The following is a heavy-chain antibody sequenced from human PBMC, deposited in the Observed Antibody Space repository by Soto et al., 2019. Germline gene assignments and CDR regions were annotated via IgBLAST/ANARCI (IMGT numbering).Heavy chain of an antibody. V-gene: IGHV5-51*01. CDR1: GYNFANHW. Sequence: GEPLKISCQDSGYNFANHWIPWVRLVPGPGLAWLGIIFPRDSDTRYSPSLHGPVIISVDKSTNTAYLQWTRLTASDTAIYYCAKSIEGVPMDVWGQGTTVTVSS. J-gene: IGHJ6*02. D-gene: IGHD1-26*01. CDR2: IFPRDSDT. CDR3: AKSIEGVPMDV.